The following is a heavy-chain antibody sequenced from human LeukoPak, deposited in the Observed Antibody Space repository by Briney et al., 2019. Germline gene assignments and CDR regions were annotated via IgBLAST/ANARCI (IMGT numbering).Heavy chain of an antibody. CDR2: INHCGST. J-gene: IGHJ4*02. V-gene: IGHV4-34*01. D-gene: IGHD1-26*01. Sequence: SETVSLTCAVHGGSFSGYYWRWIRQPPGKGLEGIGEINHCGSTNYNPSLKSRVTISVDTSKNQFSQKLSSVTAADTAVYYCASTRIVGVGSFDYWGQGTLVTVSS. CDR1: GGSFSGYY. CDR3: ASTRIVGVGSFDY.